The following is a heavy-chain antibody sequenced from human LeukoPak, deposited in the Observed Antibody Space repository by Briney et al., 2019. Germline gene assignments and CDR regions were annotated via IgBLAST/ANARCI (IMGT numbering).Heavy chain of an antibody. D-gene: IGHD6-13*01. CDR1: GRSFSGYY. V-gene: IGHV4-34*01. Sequence: SETLSLTCAVYGRSFSGYYWSWIRQPPGKGLEWIGEINHSGSTNYNSSLKSRVTISVDTSKNQFSLKLSSVTAADTAVYYCASPIAADYWGQGTLVTVSS. J-gene: IGHJ4*02. CDR3: ASPIAADY. CDR2: INHSGST.